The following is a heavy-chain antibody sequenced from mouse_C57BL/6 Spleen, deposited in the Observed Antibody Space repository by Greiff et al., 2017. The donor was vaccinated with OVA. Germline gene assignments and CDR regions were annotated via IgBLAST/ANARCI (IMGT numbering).Heavy chain of an antibody. CDR3: ARSLITTVVATDFDV. J-gene: IGHJ1*03. CDR2: INPSNGGT. D-gene: IGHD1-1*01. Sequence: QVQLQQPGTELVKPGASVKLSCKASGYTFTSYWMHWVKQRPGQGLEWIGNINPSNGGTNYNEKFKSKATLTVDKSSSTAYMQLSSLTSEDSAVYYCARSLITTVVATDFDVWGTGTTVTVSS. V-gene: IGHV1-53*01. CDR1: GYTFTSYW.